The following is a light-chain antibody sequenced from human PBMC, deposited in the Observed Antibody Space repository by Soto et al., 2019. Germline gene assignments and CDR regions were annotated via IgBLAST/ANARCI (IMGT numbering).Light chain of an antibody. CDR2: EAT. CDR1: SSDVGSYNF. Sequence: QSALTQPASVSGSPGQSITISCTGTSSDVGSYNFVSWYQQHPGKAPKLMIFEATKRPSGVSNRFSGSKSGNTASLTISGLQTEDEADYHCCAYAGSSTWVFGGGTQLTVL. J-gene: IGLJ3*02. CDR3: CAYAGSSTWV. V-gene: IGLV2-23*01.